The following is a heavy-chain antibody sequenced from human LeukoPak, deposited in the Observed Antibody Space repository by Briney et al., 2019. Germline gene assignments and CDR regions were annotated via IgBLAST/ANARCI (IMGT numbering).Heavy chain of an antibody. CDR1: GGTFSSYA. D-gene: IGHD2-2*03. V-gene: IGHV1-69*13. CDR2: IIPIFGTA. Sequence: ASVKVSCKASGGTFSSYAISWVRQAPGQGLEWMGGIIPIFGTAHYAQKYQSIVTITADETTSTAYMELSSLRSEDTAVYYCARAQTGYCSSTSCYVFDYWGQGTLVTVSS. J-gene: IGHJ4*02. CDR3: ARAQTGYCSSTSCYVFDY.